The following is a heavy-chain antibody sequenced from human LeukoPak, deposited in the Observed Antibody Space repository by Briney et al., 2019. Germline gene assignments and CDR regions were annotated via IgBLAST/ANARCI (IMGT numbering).Heavy chain of an antibody. V-gene: IGHV4-59*01. D-gene: IGHD3-22*01. CDR1: GGSISSYY. CDR2: IYYSGST. Sequence: PSETLSLTCTVSGGSISSYYWSWIRQPPGKGLEWIGYIYYSGSTNYNPSLKSRVTISVDTPKNQFSLKLSSVTAADTAVYYCARAPSDDSSGYYRDWGQGTLVTVSS. J-gene: IGHJ4*02. CDR3: ARAPSDDSSGYYRD.